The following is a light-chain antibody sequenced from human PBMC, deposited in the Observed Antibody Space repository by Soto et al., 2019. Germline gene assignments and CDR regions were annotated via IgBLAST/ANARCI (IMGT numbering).Light chain of an antibody. CDR1: SSNIGSNY. J-gene: IGLJ3*02. Sequence: QSVLTQPPSESETPGQRVTISCSGSSSNIGSNYVYWYQQLPATAPKLLIYRNNQRPSGVPDLFSGSKSGTSSSLAISGLRSEDEADYYCAAWDDSLSDLWVLGGGTKLTVI. CDR2: RNN. V-gene: IGLV1-47*01. CDR3: AAWDDSLSDLWV.